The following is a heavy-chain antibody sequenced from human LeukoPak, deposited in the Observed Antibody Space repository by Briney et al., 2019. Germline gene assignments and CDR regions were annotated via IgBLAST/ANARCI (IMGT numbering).Heavy chain of an antibody. CDR2: IYTSGST. V-gene: IGHV4-4*07. D-gene: IGHD6-13*01. J-gene: IGHJ4*02. CDR3: ASQAATGNYFDQ. Sequence: PSETLSLTCSVSGGSISGYYWSWIRQPAGKGLEWIGRIYTSGSTNYNPSLKSRVTMSVDTSKNQFSLNLSSMTAADTAVYYCASQAATGNYFDQWGQGTLVTVSS. CDR1: GGSISGYY.